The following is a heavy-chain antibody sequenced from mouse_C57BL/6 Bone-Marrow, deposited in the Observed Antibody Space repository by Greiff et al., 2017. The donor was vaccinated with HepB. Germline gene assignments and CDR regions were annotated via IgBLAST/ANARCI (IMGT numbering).Heavy chain of an antibody. CDR1: GYTFTDYE. V-gene: IGHV1-15*01. CDR2: IDPETGGT. Sequence: QVQLQQSGAELVRPGASVTLSCKASGYTFTDYEMHWVKQTPVHGLEWIGAIDPETGGTAYNQKFKGKAILTADKSSSTAYMELRSLTSEDSAVYYCTRSTVVALDWYFGVWGTGTTVTVSS. CDR3: TRSTVVALDWYFGV. J-gene: IGHJ1*03. D-gene: IGHD1-1*01.